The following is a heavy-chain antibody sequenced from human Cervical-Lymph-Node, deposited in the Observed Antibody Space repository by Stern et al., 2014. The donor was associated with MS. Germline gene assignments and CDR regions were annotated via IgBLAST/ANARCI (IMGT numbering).Heavy chain of an antibody. J-gene: IGHJ5*02. Sequence: VQLVESGGGVVQPGRSLRLSCAASGFAFSDYGMHWVRQAPGKGLEWVAVISCDGRDNFYSDSVKGRCTISRDNSQNTLHLQVNSLRTEDTALYYCAKASSGGYDFRLAETWGQGTLVIVSS. CDR1: GFAFSDYG. CDR2: ISCDGRDN. D-gene: IGHD5-12*01. V-gene: IGHV3-30*18. CDR3: AKASSGGYDFRLAET.